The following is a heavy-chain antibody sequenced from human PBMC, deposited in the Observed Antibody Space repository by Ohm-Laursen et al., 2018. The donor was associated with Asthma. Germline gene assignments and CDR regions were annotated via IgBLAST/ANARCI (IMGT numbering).Heavy chain of an antibody. D-gene: IGHD6-19*01. CDR1: GFTLSNKG. CDR3: ASGSGWLSSY. Sequence: SLRLSCAASGFTLSNKGAHWVRQAPGKGLEWVSLLRYDGSTKYYADSVKGRFTISRDNSKNTLYLEMNSLRAEDTAVYYCASGSGWLSSYWGQGTLVTVSS. J-gene: IGHJ4*02. CDR2: LRYDGSTK. V-gene: IGHV3-33*01.